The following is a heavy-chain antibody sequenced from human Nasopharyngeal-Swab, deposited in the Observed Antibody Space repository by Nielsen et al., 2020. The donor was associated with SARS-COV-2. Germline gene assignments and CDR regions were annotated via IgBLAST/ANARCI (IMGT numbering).Heavy chain of an antibody. J-gene: IGHJ3*01. D-gene: IGHD1-1*01. CDR2: IYYSGST. CDR1: GGSISDYY. CDR3: ARNHNWVGDAFDL. Sequence: SDTLSLTFTVSGGSISDYYWSWIRQPPGKGLEWVGYIYYSGSTNYNPSLESRVTISIDMSKNQFSLKLYSVTAADTAVSCCARNHNWVGDAFDLWGQGTMVTVSS. V-gene: IGHV4-59*08.